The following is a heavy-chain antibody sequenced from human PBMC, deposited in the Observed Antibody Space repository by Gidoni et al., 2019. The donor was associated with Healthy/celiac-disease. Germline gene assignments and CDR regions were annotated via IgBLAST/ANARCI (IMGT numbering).Heavy chain of an antibody. V-gene: IGHV3-72*01. CDR3: ARVRYSDAFDI. D-gene: IGHD3-16*02. Sequence: EVQLVESGGGLVQPGGSLRLSCAASGFTFSDHYMDWVRQAPGKGLEWVGRTRNKANRYTTEYAASVKGRFTISRDDSKNSLYLQMNSLKTEDTAVYYCARVRYSDAFDIWGQGTMVTVSS. CDR1: GFTFSDHY. J-gene: IGHJ3*02. CDR2: TRNKANRYTT.